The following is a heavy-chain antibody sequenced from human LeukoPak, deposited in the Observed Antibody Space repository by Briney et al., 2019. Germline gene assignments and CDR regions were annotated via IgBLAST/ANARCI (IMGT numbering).Heavy chain of an antibody. CDR2: INHSGST. Sequence: SETLSLTCAVYGGSFSGYYWSWIRQPPGKGLEWIGEINHSGSTNCNPSLKSRVTISVDTSKNQFSLKLSSVTAADTAVYYCARGPNVVVRYFDWLLSPPSRDVWGKGTTVTVSS. V-gene: IGHV4-34*01. J-gene: IGHJ6*04. CDR1: GGSFSGYY. D-gene: IGHD3-9*01. CDR3: ARGPNVVVRYFDWLLSPPSRDV.